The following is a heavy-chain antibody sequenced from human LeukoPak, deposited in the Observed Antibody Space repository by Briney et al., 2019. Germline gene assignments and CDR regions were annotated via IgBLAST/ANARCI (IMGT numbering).Heavy chain of an antibody. Sequence: GGSLRLSCAASGLTFGSYWMSSVRQAPGKGLECVANIHPNGGVQNYVDSVRGRFTISRDNAANSLYLQVSSLRAEDSAVYCCASTFPYCSSGTCALGGQGTLVTVSS. V-gene: IGHV3-7*01. CDR3: ASTFPYCSSGTCAL. CDR1: GLTFGSYW. D-gene: IGHD2-15*01. CDR2: IHPNGGVQ. J-gene: IGHJ4*02.